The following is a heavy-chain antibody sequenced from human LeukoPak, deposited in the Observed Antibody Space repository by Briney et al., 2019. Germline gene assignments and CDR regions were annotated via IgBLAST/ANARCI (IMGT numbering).Heavy chain of an antibody. CDR2: ISSSGSTI. D-gene: IGHD3-10*01. CDR3: ATPYGSGSYYNGRDY. V-gene: IGHV3-11*01. J-gene: IGHJ4*02. CDR1: GFTFSDYY. Sequence: GGSLRLSCAASGFTFSDYYMSWIRQAPGKGLEWVSYISSSGSTIYYADSVKGRFTISRDNAKNSLYLQMNSLRAEDTAVYYCATPYGSGSYYNGRDYWGQGTLVTVSS.